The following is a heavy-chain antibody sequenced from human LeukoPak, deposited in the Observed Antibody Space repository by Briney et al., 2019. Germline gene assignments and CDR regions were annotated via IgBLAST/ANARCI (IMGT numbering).Heavy chain of an antibody. J-gene: IGHJ4*02. V-gene: IGHV1-69*13. D-gene: IGHD2-8*01. Sequence: ASVKVSCKASGGTFSSYAISWVRQAPGQGLGWMGGIIPIFGTANYAQKFQGRVTITADESTSTAYMELSSLRSEDTAVYYCAQYCTNGVCYHDYWGQGTLVTVSS. CDR1: GGTFSSYA. CDR3: AQYCTNGVCYHDY. CDR2: IIPIFGTA.